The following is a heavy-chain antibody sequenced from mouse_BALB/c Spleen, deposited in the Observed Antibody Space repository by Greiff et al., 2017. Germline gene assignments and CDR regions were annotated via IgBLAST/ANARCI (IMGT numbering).Heavy chain of an antibody. CDR2: IDPANGNT. CDR3: AFDGYYAMDY. CDR1: GFNIKDTY. D-gene: IGHD2-3*01. V-gene: IGHV14-3*02. J-gene: IGHJ4*01. Sequence: EVKLMESGAELVKPGASVKLSCTASGFNIKDTYMHWVKQRPEQGLEWIGRIDPANGNTKYDPKFQGKATITADTSSNTAYLQLSSLTSEDTAVYYCAFDGYYAMDYWGQGTSVTVSS.